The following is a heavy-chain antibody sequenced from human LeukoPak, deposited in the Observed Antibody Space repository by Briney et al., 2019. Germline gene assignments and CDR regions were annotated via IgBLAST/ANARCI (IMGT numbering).Heavy chain of an antibody. Sequence: PGGSLRLSCAASGFTFSSYGMHWVRQAPGKGLEWVAVISYDGSNKYYAGSVKGRFTISRDNSKNTLYLQMNSLRAEDTAVYYCRRSSTSGYYGMDVWGQGTTVTVSS. J-gene: IGHJ6*02. D-gene: IGHD2-2*01. CDR3: RRSSTSGYYGMDV. CDR1: GFTFSSYG. V-gene: IGHV3-30*03. CDR2: ISYDGSNK.